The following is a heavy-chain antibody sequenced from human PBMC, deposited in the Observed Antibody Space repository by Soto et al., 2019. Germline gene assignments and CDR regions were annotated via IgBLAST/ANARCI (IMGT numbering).Heavy chain of an antibody. CDR1: GGSISSYY. D-gene: IGHD6-19*01. CDR2: IYYSGST. J-gene: IGHJ4*02. CDR3: ARTYSSGFDY. V-gene: IGHV4-59*08. Sequence: SETLSLTCTVSGGSISSYYWSWIRQPPGKGLEWIGYIYYSGSTNYNPSLKSRVTISVDTSKNQFSLKLSSVTAADTAVYYCARTYSSGFDYWGQGTLVTVSS.